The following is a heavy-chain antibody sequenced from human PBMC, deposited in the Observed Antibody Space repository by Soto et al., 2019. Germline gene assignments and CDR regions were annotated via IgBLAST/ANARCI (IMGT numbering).Heavy chain of an antibody. J-gene: IGHJ4*02. D-gene: IGHD3-3*01. Sequence: WSLGLFRGAPGFTFWSHSINWGRQAPGKGLEWVSAISGSGGSTYYAESVKGRFTIYRENSKNTLYLQMNSLRAEDTAVYYCAKYTWDFYGLDYWGQGNLVTVYS. CDR2: ISGSGGST. V-gene: IGHV3-23*01. CDR1: GFTFWSHS. CDR3: AKYTWDFYGLDY.